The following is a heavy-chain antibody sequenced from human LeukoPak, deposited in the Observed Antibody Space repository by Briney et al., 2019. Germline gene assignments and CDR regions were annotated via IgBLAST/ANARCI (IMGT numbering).Heavy chain of an antibody. J-gene: IGHJ3*02. CDR3: ARDNQYSSGWFGDGFDI. Sequence: SETLSLTCTVSGGSISSYYWNWIRHPAGKGLESIGRIYTSGSTNYNPSLKSRVTMSVDTSKNQFSLKLSSVTAADTAVYYCARDNQYSSGWFGDGFDIWGQGTMVTVSS. CDR1: GGSISSYY. CDR2: IYTSGST. D-gene: IGHD6-19*01. V-gene: IGHV4-4*07.